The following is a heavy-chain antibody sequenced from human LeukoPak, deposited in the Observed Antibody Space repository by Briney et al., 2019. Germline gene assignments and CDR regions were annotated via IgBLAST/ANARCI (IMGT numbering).Heavy chain of an antibody. CDR2: INPNSGGT. Sequence: ASVKVSCKASGYTFTGYYMHWVRQAPGQGLEWMGWINPNSGGTNYAQKFQGRVTMTRDTSISTAYMELSRLRSGDTAVYYCAREVLPSYYYDSSGPPDAFDIWGQGTMVTVSS. CDR3: AREVLPSYYYDSSGPPDAFDI. J-gene: IGHJ3*02. V-gene: IGHV1-2*02. D-gene: IGHD3-22*01. CDR1: GYTFTGYY.